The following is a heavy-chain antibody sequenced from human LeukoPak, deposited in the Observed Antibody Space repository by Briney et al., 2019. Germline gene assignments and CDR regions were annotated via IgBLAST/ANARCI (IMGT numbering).Heavy chain of an antibody. V-gene: IGHV1-18*01. CDR1: GYTFTSYD. Sequence: ASVKVSCKASGYTFTSYDINWVRQAPGQGLEWMGWISTYNGNTNYAQKLQGRVTMTTDTSTSTVYMELRSLRSDDTAVYYCARIPGGYFDYWGQGTLVTVSS. D-gene: IGHD2-15*01. CDR3: ARIPGGYFDY. CDR2: ISTYNGNT. J-gene: IGHJ4*02.